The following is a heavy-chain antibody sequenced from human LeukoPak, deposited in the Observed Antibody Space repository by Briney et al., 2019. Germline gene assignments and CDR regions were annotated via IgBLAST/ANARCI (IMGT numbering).Heavy chain of an antibody. D-gene: IGHD3-22*01. V-gene: IGHV3-23*01. CDR2: ISGSGGST. CDR3: AKEGDSGGYYVLYYFDS. J-gene: IGHJ4*02. Sequence: GGSLRLSCAASGFSFSSYAMSWVRQAPGKGLERVSAISGSGGSTYYADSVKGRFTISRDNSKNTVYLQMNSLRVEDTAIYYCAKEGDSGGYYVLYYFDSWGQGTLITVSS. CDR1: GFSFSSYA.